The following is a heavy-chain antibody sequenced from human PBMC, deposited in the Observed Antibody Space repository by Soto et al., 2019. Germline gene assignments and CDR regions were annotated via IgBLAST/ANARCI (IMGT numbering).Heavy chain of an antibody. CDR3: ARDHRSRIANWFDP. Sequence: QVQLAQSGAEVKKPGATVRVSCKASGYTFTSYAMHWVRQAPGQRLEWMGWINAGNGNTKYSQKFQGRVTITRDTSASTAYMELSSLRSEDTAVYYCARDHRSRIANWFDPWGQGTLVTVSS. V-gene: IGHV1-3*01. D-gene: IGHD6-13*01. J-gene: IGHJ5*02. CDR2: INAGNGNT. CDR1: GYTFTSYA.